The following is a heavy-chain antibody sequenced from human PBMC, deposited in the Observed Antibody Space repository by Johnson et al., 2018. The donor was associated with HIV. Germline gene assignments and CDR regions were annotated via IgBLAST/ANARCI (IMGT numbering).Heavy chain of an antibody. J-gene: IGHJ3*02. CDR3: AREDSGSWTPGDAFDI. Sequence: VQLVESGGGVVQPGRSLRLSCAASGFTFSSYGMHWVRQAPGKGLEWVAVIWYDGSNKYYADSVKGRFTISRDNSKNTLYRQMNSVKAEDTAVDYCAREDSGSWTPGDAFDIWGQGTMVTVSS. CDR2: IWYDGSNK. D-gene: IGHD6-13*01. CDR1: GFTFSSYG. V-gene: IGHV3-33*01.